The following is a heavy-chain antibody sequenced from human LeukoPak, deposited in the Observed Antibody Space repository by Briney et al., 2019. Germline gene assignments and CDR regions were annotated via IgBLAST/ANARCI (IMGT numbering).Heavy chain of an antibody. D-gene: IGHD3-3*01. J-gene: IGHJ4*02. CDR2: FDPEDGET. V-gene: IGHV1-24*01. CDR1: GYTLTELS. Sequence: ASVKVFCKVSGYTLTELSMHWVRQAPGKGLEWIGGFDPEDGETIYAQKFQGRVTMTEDTSTDTAYMELSSLRSEDTAVYYCATGPMLEDYYFDYWGQGTLVTVSS. CDR3: ATGPMLEDYYFDY.